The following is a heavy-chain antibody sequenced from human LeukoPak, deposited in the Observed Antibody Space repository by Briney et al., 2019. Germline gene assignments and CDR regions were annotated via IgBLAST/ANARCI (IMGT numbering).Heavy chain of an antibody. V-gene: IGHV3-23*01. J-gene: IGHJ4*02. CDR2: ISGSGGST. CDR3: AKDQHVVVTAIFDY. D-gene: IGHD2-21*02. CDR1: GFTFSSYA. Sequence: GGSLRLSCAASGFTFSSYAMSWVRQAPGKGLEWVSAISGSGGSTYYADSVKGRFTIFRDNSKNTLYLQMKSLRAEDTAVYYCAKDQHVVVTAIFDYWGQGTLVTVSS.